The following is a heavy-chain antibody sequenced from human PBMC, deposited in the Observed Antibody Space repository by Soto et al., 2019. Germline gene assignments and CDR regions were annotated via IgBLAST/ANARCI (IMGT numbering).Heavy chain of an antibody. CDR2: ISYDGSNK. CDR3: AKGRGGEKGVFDY. J-gene: IGHJ4*02. Sequence: GGSLRLSCAASGFTFSSYGMHWVRQAPGKGLEWVAVISYDGSNKYYADSVKGRFTISRDNSKNTLYLQMNSLRAEDTAVYYCAKGRGGEKGVFDYWGQGTLVTVSS. D-gene: IGHD3-10*01. V-gene: IGHV3-30*18. CDR1: GFTFSSYG.